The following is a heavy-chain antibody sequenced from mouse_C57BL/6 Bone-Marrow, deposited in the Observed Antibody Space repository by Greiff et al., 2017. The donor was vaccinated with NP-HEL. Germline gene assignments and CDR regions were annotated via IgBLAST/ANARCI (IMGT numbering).Heavy chain of an antibody. D-gene: IGHD1-1*01. J-gene: IGHJ2*01. CDR3: ARFVKVAPDY. CDR1: GYTFTSYW. CDR2: IHPNSGST. V-gene: IGHV1-64*01. Sequence: QVQLKQPGAELVKPGASVKLSCKASGYTFTSYWMHWVKQRPGQGLEWIGMIHPNSGSTNYNEKFKSKATLTVDKSASTAYMQLSSLTSEDSAVYYCARFVKVAPDYWGQGTTLTVSS.